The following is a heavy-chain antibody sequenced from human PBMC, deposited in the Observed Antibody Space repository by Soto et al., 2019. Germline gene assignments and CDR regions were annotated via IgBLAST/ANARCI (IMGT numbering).Heavy chain of an antibody. CDR1: GASFTSNY. CDR2: INHNGLT. V-gene: IGHV4-34*01. Sequence: SDTLSLTCGVYGASFTSNYWSWVRQPPAKGLEWIGEINHNGLTNYNPSLKSRVTISVDTSKNQFSLKLTSVTAADTAVYYCASARWYXWGQGTLVTVSX. CDR3: ASARWYX. J-gene: IGHJ4*02. D-gene: IGHD2-15*01.